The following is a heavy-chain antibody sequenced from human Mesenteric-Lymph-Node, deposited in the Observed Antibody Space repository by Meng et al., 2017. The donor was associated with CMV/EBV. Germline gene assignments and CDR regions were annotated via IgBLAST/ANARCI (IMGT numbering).Heavy chain of an antibody. V-gene: IGHV3-21*01. Sequence: GESLKISCAASGFTFNSYRMNWVRQAPGKGLEWVSSISSSSSSIYYADSVKGRFTISRDNAKSSLYLQMNNLRAEDTAVYYCARDRSQKYCSGSSCYYYWGPGTLVTVSS. CDR2: ISSSSSSI. CDR1: GFTFNSYR. CDR3: ARDRSQKYCSGSSCYYY. J-gene: IGHJ4*02. D-gene: IGHD2-15*01.